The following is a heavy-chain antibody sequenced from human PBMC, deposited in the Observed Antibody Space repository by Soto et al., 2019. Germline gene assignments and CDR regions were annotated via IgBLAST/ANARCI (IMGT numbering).Heavy chain of an antibody. J-gene: IGHJ4*02. D-gene: IGHD5-12*01. Sequence: GGSLRLSCAASGFTFSSYWMHWVRQAPGKGLVWVSRIKGDGSETNYADSVKGRFTISRDNAKNTLYLQLNSLRAEDTAVYYCLRGNSGYGNFDYGGQGARVTVFS. CDR3: LRGNSGYGNFDY. CDR1: GFTFSSYW. V-gene: IGHV3-74*01. CDR2: IKGDGSET.